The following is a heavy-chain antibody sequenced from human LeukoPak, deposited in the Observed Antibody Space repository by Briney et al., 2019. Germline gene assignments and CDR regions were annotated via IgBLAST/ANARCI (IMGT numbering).Heavy chain of an antibody. CDR1: GGSFSGYY. CDR3: ARGPRYYDFWSGYYTPYYYYGMDV. J-gene: IGHJ6*02. D-gene: IGHD3-3*01. V-gene: IGHV4-34*01. CDR2: IYYSGST. Sequence: PSETLSLTCAVYGGSFSGYYWSWIRQHPGKGLEWIGYIYYSGSTYYNPSLKSRVTISVDTSKNQFSLKLSSVTAADTAVYYCARGPRYYDFWSGYYTPYYYYGMDVWGQGTTVTVSS.